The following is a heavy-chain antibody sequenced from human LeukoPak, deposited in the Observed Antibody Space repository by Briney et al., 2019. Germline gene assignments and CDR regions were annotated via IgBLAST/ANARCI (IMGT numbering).Heavy chain of an antibody. CDR1: GVKVSNNY. V-gene: IGHV3-66*01. J-gene: IGHJ4*02. CDR2: MYTGGST. Sequence: GGSLRLFFLACGVKVSNNYMNWVGHAPGKELEWVSVMYTGGSTSYADSVKGRFTISRDNSKNMVYLQMDSLRAEDTAVYYCARDLGGLDSWGQGTLVTVSS. CDR3: ARDLGGLDS.